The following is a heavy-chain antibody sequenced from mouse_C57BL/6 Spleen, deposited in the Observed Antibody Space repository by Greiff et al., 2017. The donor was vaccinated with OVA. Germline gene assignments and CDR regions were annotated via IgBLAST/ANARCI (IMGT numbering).Heavy chain of an antibody. Sequence: QVQLKQPGAELVKPGASVKLFCKASGYTFTSYWMHWVKQRPGRGLEWIGRIDPNSGGTKYNEKFKSKATLTVDKPSSTAYMQLSSLTSEDSAVYYCARERGQHLYYFDYWGQGTTLTVSS. V-gene: IGHV1-72*01. CDR2: IDPNSGGT. D-gene: IGHD3-3*01. J-gene: IGHJ2*01. CDR1: GYTFTSYW. CDR3: ARERGQHLYYFDY.